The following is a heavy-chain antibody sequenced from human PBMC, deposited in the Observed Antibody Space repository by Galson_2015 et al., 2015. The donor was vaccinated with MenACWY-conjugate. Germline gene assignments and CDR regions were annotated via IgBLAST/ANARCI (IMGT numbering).Heavy chain of an antibody. V-gene: IGHV4-39*01. CDR3: ARRSARLTLGAFDF. J-gene: IGHJ3*01. D-gene: IGHD4-23*01. Sequence: RQPPGEGLEWIGPLSYSGSTHYNPSLHNRVTVSADTSKNQFSLNVNSVTAADTALYYCARRSARLTLGAFDFWGQGTMVTVSS. CDR2: LSYSGST.